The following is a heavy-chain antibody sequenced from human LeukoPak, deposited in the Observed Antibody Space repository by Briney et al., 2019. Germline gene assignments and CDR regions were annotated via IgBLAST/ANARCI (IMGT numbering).Heavy chain of an antibody. CDR1: GGTFSSYA. CDR3: AREGVAGTGLDY. CDR2: IIPIFGTA. V-gene: IGHV1-69*13. J-gene: IGHJ4*02. Sequence: SVKVSCKASGGTFSSYAISWVRQAPGQGLEWMGGIIPIFGTANYAQKFQGRVTITADESTSTAYMELSSLRSEDTAVYYCAREGVAGTGLDYWGQGTLVTVSS. D-gene: IGHD6-13*01.